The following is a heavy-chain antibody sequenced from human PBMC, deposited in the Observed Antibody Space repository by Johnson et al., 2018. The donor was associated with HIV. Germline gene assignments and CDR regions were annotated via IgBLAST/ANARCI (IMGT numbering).Heavy chain of an antibody. V-gene: IGHV3-66*02. CDR2: IYSGGST. J-gene: IGHJ3*02. CDR3: AKGWRVGATKGEVDACDI. CDR1: GFTVSGNY. Sequence: VQLVESGGGLVQPGGSLRLSYAASGFTVSGNYMSWVRQAPGKGLEWVSIIYSGGSTYYADSVKGRFTISRDNAKNSLYLQMNSLRAEDTALYYCAKGWRVGATKGEVDACDIGGQGTMVTVSS. D-gene: IGHD1-26*01.